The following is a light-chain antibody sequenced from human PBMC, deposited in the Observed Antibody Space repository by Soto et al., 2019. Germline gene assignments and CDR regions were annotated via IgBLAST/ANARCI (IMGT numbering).Light chain of an antibody. CDR3: QQSYSTPPT. J-gene: IGKJ4*01. Sequence: DIQMTQSPSSLSASVGDRVTITCRASQSISSDLKWYQQKPGKAPKLMIFAASSLQSGVPARFSGSGSGTDFTLTISSLQPEYFATYYCQQSYSTPPTFGGGTKVEIK. CDR1: QSISSD. V-gene: IGKV1-39*01. CDR2: AAS.